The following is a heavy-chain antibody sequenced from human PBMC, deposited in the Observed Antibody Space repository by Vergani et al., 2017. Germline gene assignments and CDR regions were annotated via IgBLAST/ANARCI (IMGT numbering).Heavy chain of an antibody. CDR2: MNPKSGNS. V-gene: IGHV1-8*01. J-gene: IGHJ5*02. Sequence: QVQLVQSGAEVKKPGASVKVSCWASGYTFIEYDIDWVRQAAGQGLEWMGWMNPKSGNSGFAQKFQGRVTMTRDTSISTVYMELNSLTSEDTAVYYCARAPGRRCSGGSCYSRFRWFDPWGQGTLVTVFS. CDR1: GYTFIEYD. D-gene: IGHD2-15*01. CDR3: ARAPGRRCSGGSCYSRFRWFDP.